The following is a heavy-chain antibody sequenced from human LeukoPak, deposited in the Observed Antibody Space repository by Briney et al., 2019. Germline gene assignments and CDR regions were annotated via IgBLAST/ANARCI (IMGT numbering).Heavy chain of an antibody. V-gene: IGHV1-18*01. D-gene: IGHD3-22*01. Sequence: ASVKVSCKASGYTFTSYDINWVRQATGQGLEWMGWISAYNGNTNYAQKLQGRVTMTTDTSTSTAYMQLWSLRSDDTAVYYCARVHSSGYYFITPDAFDIWGQGTMVTVSS. J-gene: IGHJ3*02. CDR1: GYTFTSYD. CDR3: ARVHSSGYYFITPDAFDI. CDR2: ISAYNGNT.